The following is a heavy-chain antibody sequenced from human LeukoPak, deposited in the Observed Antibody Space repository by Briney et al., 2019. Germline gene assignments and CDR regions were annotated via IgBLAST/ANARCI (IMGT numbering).Heavy chain of an antibody. V-gene: IGHV4-34*01. Sequence: SETLSLTCAVYGGSFSDYYWSWIRQPPGKGLEWIGYIYHSGSTYYNPSLKSRVTISIDRSKNEFFLKLSSVTAADTAVYYCARGDYSFDYWGRGTLVTVSS. CDR2: IYHSGST. CDR3: ARGDYSFDY. CDR1: GGSFSDYY. J-gene: IGHJ4*02.